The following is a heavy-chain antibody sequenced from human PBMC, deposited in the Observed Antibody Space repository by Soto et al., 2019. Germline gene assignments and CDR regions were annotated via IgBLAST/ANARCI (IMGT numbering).Heavy chain of an antibody. V-gene: IGHV3-66*01. CDR1: GFTVSSNY. CDR3: ARDMVRGMAV. CDR2: IFSGGST. Sequence: EVQLVESGGGLVQPGGSLRLSCAASGFTVSSNYMSWVRQAPGKGMEWVSVIFSGGSTYYADSVKSRFTSSRDTCKNTLYLKMTSLRAEATAVSYCARDMVRGMAVWGEGTTVTVSS. D-gene: IGHD3-10*01. J-gene: IGHJ6*04.